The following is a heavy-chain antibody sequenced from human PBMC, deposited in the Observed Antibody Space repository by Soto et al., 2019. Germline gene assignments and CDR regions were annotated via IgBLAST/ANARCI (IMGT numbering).Heavy chain of an antibody. Sequence: PSETLSLTCTVSGASLSSISYYWGWIRQPPGKGLEWVGSIFFTGNIYYNPSLKSRVTISVDTSRNQFSLRLTSVTAEDTAVYYCARHEGNGNVWPLDYWGQGILVTVSS. J-gene: IGHJ4*02. CDR1: GASLSSISYY. CDR2: IFFTGNI. V-gene: IGHV4-39*01. CDR3: ARHEGNGNVWPLDY. D-gene: IGHD2-8*01.